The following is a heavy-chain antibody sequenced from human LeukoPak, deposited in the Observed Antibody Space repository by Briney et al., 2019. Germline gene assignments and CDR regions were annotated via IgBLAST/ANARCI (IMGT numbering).Heavy chain of an antibody. CDR1: GFTFSSYG. Sequence: GGTLRLSCAASGFTFSSYGMSWVRQAPGKGLEWVSAISGSGGSTYYADSVKGRFTIFRDNSKNTLYLQMNSLRAEDTAVYYCAKGAARAFDIWGQGTMVTVSS. V-gene: IGHV3-23*01. D-gene: IGHD6-25*01. CDR3: AKGAARAFDI. J-gene: IGHJ3*02. CDR2: ISGSGGST.